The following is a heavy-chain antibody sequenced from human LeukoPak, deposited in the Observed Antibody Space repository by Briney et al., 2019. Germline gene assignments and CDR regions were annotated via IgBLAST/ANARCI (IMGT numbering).Heavy chain of an antibody. CDR1: GYTFTSYA. J-gene: IGHJ4*02. D-gene: IGHD6-19*01. CDR3: ARGIRSGWYLW. V-gene: IGHV1-3*01. Sequence: ASVKVSCKASGYTFTSYAMHWVRQAPGQRLEWMGWINAGNGNTKYSQKLQGRVTMTTDTSTSTAYMELRSLRSDDTAVYYCARGIRSGWYLWWGQGTLVTVSS. CDR2: INAGNGNT.